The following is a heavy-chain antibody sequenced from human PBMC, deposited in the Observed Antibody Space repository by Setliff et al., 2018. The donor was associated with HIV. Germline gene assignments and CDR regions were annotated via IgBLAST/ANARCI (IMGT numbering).Heavy chain of an antibody. D-gene: IGHD3-10*01. CDR1: GYTFNNYF. J-gene: IGHJ4*02. CDR2: INPSGGST. V-gene: IGHV1-46*02. CDR3: TRQTYYYGSGRYFPPDY. Sequence: GASVKVSCKASGYTFNNYFLHWVRQAPGQGLEWMGIINPSGGSTSYAQKFQGRVTITTDASTSAAYMELSSLRSEDTAVYYCTRQTYYYGSGRYFPPDYWGQGTLVTVSS.